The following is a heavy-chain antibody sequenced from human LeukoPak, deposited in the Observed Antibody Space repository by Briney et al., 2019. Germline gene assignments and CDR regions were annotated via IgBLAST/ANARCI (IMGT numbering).Heavy chain of an antibody. D-gene: IGHD3-10*01. CDR1: GYTFTRYY. V-gene: IGHV1-46*01. CDR2: INPSGGST. Sequence: GASVKVSCKASGYTFTRYYMNWVRQAPGQGLEWMGIINPSGGSTNYAQKFQGRVTMTRDTSTSTIYMEVSSLRSEDTAVHYCATSFRAVNWFDPWGQGTLVTVSS. CDR3: ATSFRAVNWFDP. J-gene: IGHJ5*02.